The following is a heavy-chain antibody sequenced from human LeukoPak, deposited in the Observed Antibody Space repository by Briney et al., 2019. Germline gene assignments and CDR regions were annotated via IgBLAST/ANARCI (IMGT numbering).Heavy chain of an antibody. Sequence: GGSLRLSCAASGFSFSRYGMHWVRQAPGKGLEWVAFTRYDGNKKYYTDSVKGRFTISRDNSKNTLYLQMNSLRAEDTALYYCARAQTYGDYRLLLDYWGQGTLVTVSS. CDR2: TRYDGNKK. CDR3: ARAQTYGDYRLLLDY. D-gene: IGHD4-17*01. J-gene: IGHJ4*02. V-gene: IGHV3-30*02. CDR1: GFSFSRYG.